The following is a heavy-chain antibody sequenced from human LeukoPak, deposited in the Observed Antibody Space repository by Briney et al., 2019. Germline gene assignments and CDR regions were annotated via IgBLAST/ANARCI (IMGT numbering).Heavy chain of an antibody. CDR2: INSTGYTI. J-gene: IGHJ4*02. V-gene: IGHV3-48*03. D-gene: IGHD6-19*01. CDR3: ARGWDNSGYYCDY. CDR1: GFSFNNSE. Sequence: GGSLRLSCAASGFSFNNSEMYWVRQAPGKGLEWVSYINSTGYTIYNAESVKGRFTISRDNAKNSLFLQMNRLRVEDTAVYFCARGWDNSGYYCDYWGQGTLVTVS.